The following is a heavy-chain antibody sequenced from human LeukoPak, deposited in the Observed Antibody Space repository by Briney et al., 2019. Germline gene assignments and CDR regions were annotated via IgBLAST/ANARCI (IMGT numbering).Heavy chain of an antibody. Sequence: KPGGSLRLSCAASVFTFSDYYMSWVRQAPGKGPEWVSYITSSSYTNYADSVKDRFTIPRDNAKNSLYLQMNSLRAEDTAIYYCARLVVVAATPGYFDYWGQGTLVTVSS. J-gene: IGHJ4*02. V-gene: IGHV3-11*06. CDR3: ARLVVVAATPGYFDY. CDR2: ITSSSYT. D-gene: IGHD2-15*01. CDR1: VFTFSDYY.